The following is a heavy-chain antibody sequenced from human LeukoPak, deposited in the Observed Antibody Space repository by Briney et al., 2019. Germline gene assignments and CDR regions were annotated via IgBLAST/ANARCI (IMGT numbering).Heavy chain of an antibody. D-gene: IGHD4-11*01. V-gene: IGHV1-69*04. CDR1: GGTFSSYA. CDR3: ASTVTGLQPHDY. J-gene: IGHJ4*02. Sequence: SVKVSCKASGGTFSSYAISWVRQAPGQGLEWMGRIIPILGIANYAQKFQGRVTITADKSTSTAYMELSSLRSEDTAVYYCASTVTGLQPHDYWGQGTLVTVSS. CDR2: IIPILGIA.